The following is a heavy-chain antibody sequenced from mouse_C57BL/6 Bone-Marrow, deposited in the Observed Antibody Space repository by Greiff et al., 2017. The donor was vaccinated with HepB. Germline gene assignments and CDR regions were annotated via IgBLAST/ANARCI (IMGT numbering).Heavy chain of an antibody. CDR1: GYTFTSYW. V-gene: IGHV1-69*02. CDR2: IDTSDSYT. CDR3: ARGRYAMDY. Sequence: QVQLQQPGAELVKPGASVKMSCKASGYTFTSYWITWVKQRPGQGLEWIGVIDTSDSYTNYNQKFKGKATLTVDTSSSTAYMQISSLTSEDSAVYYCARGRYAMDYWGQGTSVTVSS. J-gene: IGHJ4*01.